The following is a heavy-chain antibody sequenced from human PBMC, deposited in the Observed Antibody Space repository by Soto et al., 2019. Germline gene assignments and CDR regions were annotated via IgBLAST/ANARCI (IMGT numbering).Heavy chain of an antibody. V-gene: IGHV4-4*02. CDR1: GASIGSGGW. J-gene: IGHJ5*02. CDR2: IFHDGNT. Sequence: QVHLQESGPGLVKPSETLSLTCAVSGASIGSGGWWSWVRQPPGKGLEWIAEIFHDGNTNYSPSLKTQVTISVDQSQNQFSLHLYSVTAADTDVYSCARHEGWPRHDQWGQGTLVTVSS. CDR3: ARHEGWPRHDQ.